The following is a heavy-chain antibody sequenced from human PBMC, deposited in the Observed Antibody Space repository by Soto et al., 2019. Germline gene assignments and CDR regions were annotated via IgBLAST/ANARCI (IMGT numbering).Heavy chain of an antibody. V-gene: IGHV4-34*01. CDR1: FLYIYCYY. CDR3: ARDKITGLFDY. J-gene: IGHJ4*02. D-gene: IGHD2-8*02. Sequence: SGSLNLNSDLNFLYIYCYYWTWIRQPPGTGLEWIGEINHSGSTNYNPSLKSRVTISVDTSKNQFSLKLTSVTAADTAVYYCARDKITGLFDYWGQG. CDR2: INHSGST.